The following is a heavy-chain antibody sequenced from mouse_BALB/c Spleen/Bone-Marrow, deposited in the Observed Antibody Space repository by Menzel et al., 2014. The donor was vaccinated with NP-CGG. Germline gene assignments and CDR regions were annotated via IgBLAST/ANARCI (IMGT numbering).Heavy chain of an antibody. CDR3: ARESIYYYGSTLDY. J-gene: IGHJ2*01. CDR2: ISIYYGDA. Sequence: VQLQQSGAELVRPGVSVKISCKGSGYTFTDYAMHWVKQSHAKSLEWIGVISIYYGDASCNQKFKGKATMTVDKSSSTAYMELDRLTSEDSAIYYCARESIYYYGSTLDYRGQGTILTVSS. V-gene: IGHV1S137*01. D-gene: IGHD1-1*01. CDR1: GYTFTDYA.